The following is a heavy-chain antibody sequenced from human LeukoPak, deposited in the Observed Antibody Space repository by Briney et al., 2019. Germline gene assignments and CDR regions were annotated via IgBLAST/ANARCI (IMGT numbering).Heavy chain of an antibody. CDR3: ARGRGYCSSTSCLNWFDP. D-gene: IGHD2-2*01. Sequence: GGSLRLSCAASGFTFSDYVMSWFRQAPGQGLEWVSSIRVRASGSHTYYADSVKGRFTISRDNAKNSLYLQMNSLRAEDTAVYYCARGRGYCSSTSCLNWFDPWGQGTLVTVSS. V-gene: IGHV3-11*06. CDR1: GFTFSDYV. CDR2: IRVRASGSHT. J-gene: IGHJ5*02.